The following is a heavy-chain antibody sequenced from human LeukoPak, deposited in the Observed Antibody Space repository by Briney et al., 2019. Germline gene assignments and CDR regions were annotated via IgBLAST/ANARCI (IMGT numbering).Heavy chain of an antibody. Sequence: GASVKVSCKASGGTFSSYAISWVRQAPGQGLEWMGGIIPIFGTANYAQKFQGRVTITTDESTSTAYMELSSLRSEDTAVYYCASPSVADPSYYYYYMDVWGKGTTVTVSS. V-gene: IGHV1-69*05. CDR3: ASPSVADPSYYYYYMDV. CDR1: GGTFSSYA. J-gene: IGHJ6*03. D-gene: IGHD6-13*01. CDR2: IIPIFGTA.